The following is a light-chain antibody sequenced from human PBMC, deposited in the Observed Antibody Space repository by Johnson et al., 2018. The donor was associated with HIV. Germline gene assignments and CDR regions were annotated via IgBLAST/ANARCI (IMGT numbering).Light chain of an antibody. Sequence: QSVLTQPPSVSAAPGQKVAISCSGSSSNIGNNYVSWYQQVPGTAPKLLIYDNNRRPSGIPDRFSGYQSALLATLGITGLQTGDEAEYYCGTWDNSLRTGFVGTGTNVTVL. CDR3: GTWDNSLRTGF. V-gene: IGLV1-51*01. CDR1: SSNIGNNY. CDR2: DNN. J-gene: IGLJ1*01.